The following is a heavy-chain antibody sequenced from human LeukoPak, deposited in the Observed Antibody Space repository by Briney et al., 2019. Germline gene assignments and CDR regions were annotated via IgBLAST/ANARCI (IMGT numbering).Heavy chain of an antibody. CDR3: ARGRQWLVSLDFDY. CDR1: GGTFISYA. D-gene: IGHD6-19*01. J-gene: IGHJ4*02. Sequence: ASVKVSCKASGGTFISYAISWVRQAPGQGLEWMGGIIPIFGTANYAQKFQGRVTITADESTSTAYMELSSLRSEDTAVYYCARGRQWLVSLDFDYWGQGTLVTVSS. V-gene: IGHV1-69*01. CDR2: IIPIFGTA.